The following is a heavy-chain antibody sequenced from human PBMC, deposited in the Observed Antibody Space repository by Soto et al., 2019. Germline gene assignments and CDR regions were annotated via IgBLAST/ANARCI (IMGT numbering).Heavy chain of an antibody. CDR3: ARGGGGGAIDY. CDR2: IIAAFGPA. D-gene: IGHD3-16*01. CDR1: GGTFSSYV. Sequence: QVQLVQSGAEVKKPGSSVKVSCKASGGTFSSYVITWVRKAPGQGLEWMGGIIAAFGPANYAQKFQGRVTVTADNPTDTAYRERSSLRPEATASFFWARGGGGGAIDYWGQGTRVTVSS. J-gene: IGHJ4*02. V-gene: IGHV1-69*06.